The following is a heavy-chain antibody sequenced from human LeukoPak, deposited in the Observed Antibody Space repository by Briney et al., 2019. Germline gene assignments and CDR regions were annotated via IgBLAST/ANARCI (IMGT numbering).Heavy chain of an antibody. CDR2: ISAYNGNT. CDR3: AREDYYGSGSYNWFDP. V-gene: IGHV1-18*01. Sequence: ASVKVSCKASGYTFTSYGISWVRQAPGQGLEWMGWISAYNGNTNYAQKLQGRVTMITDTSTSTAYMELRSLRSDDTAVYYCAREDYYGSGSYNWFDPWGQGTLVTVSS. CDR1: GYTFTSYG. J-gene: IGHJ5*02. D-gene: IGHD3-10*01.